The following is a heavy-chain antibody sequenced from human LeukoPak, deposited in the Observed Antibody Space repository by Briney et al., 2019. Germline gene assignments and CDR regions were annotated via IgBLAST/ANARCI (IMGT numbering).Heavy chain of an antibody. CDR3: ARDRGGSYPDY. D-gene: IGHD1-26*01. Sequence: WASVKVSCKASGYTFTGYYMHWVRQAPGQGLEWMGWINPNSGGTNYAQKFQGRVTMTRDTSIGTAYMELSRLRSDDTAVYYCARDRGGSYPDYWGQGTLVSVSS. CDR2: INPNSGGT. CDR1: GYTFTGYY. J-gene: IGHJ4*02. V-gene: IGHV1-2*02.